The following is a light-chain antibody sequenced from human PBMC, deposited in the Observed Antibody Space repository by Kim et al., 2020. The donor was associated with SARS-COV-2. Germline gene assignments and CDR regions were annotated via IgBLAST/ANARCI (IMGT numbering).Light chain of an antibody. CDR1: SSNIGAGYD. J-gene: IGLJ3*02. Sequence: QSVLTQPPSVSGAPGQRVTISCTGSSSNIGAGYDVHWYQQLPGTAPKLLIHGDTKRPSGVPDRFSGSKSGTSASLAITGLQAEDEADYYCQSFDSSLRAWVFGGGTKMTV. V-gene: IGLV1-40*01. CDR2: GDT. CDR3: QSFDSSLRAWV.